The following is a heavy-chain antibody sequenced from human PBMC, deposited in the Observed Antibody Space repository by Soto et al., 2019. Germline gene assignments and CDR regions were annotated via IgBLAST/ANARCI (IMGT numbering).Heavy chain of an antibody. V-gene: IGHV4-4*01. D-gene: IGHD3-10*01. J-gene: IGHJ4*02. CDR3: ARSHQWFGEFHLDY. CDR2: IFHSENT. CDR1: GARISNSFW. Sequence: PXDALSVTCVVAGARISNSFWWTWVRQPPGKGLEWIGEIFHSENTNYNPSLRSRVSFSVDKSKNQFSLRLTSVTAADTAVYFCARSHQWFGEFHLDYWGQGTLFTVSS.